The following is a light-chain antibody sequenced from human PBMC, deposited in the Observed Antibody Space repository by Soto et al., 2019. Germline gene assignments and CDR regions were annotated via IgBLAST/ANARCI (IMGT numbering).Light chain of an antibody. J-gene: IGKJ4*01. Sequence: DIQMTQSPSSVSASVGDRVTITCRASQGIGSWLAWYQQKPGTAPNLLISAASSLQSGVPSRFSGGGSGTDFTLIISNLQPEDFAIYYCQQANSFPLTFGGGTKVEIK. CDR1: QGIGSW. V-gene: IGKV1-12*01. CDR3: QQANSFPLT. CDR2: AAS.